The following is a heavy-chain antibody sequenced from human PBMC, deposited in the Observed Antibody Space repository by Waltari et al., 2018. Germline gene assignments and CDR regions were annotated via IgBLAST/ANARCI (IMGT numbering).Heavy chain of an antibody. J-gene: IGHJ4*02. V-gene: IGHV3-30*02. D-gene: IGHD2-2*01. Sequence: QVQLVESGGGVVQPGGSLRLSCAASGFTFSSYGMPWVRQAPGKGLEWVAFIRYDGSNKYYADSVKGRFTISRDNSKNTLYLQMNSLRAEDTAVYYCAKDGSTSFLYPDYWGQGTLVTVSS. CDR2: IRYDGSNK. CDR1: GFTFSSYG. CDR3: AKDGSTSFLYPDY.